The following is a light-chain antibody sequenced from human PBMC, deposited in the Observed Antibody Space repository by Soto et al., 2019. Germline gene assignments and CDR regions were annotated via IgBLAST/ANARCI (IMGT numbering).Light chain of an antibody. V-gene: IGKV4-1*01. CDR2: WAS. Sequence: DIVLTQSPDSLAVSLGEKATINCKSSQSVLYSPNNKNYLTWYQQKPGQPPKLLIYWASTRESGVPDRFSGSGSGTDFTLTISRLQPEDVAVYYCQQYLNIPYTFGQGTKLE. CDR1: QSVLYSPNNKNY. J-gene: IGKJ2*01. CDR3: QQYLNIPYT.